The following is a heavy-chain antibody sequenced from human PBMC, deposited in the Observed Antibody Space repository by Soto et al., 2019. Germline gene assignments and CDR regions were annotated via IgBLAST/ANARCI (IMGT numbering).Heavy chain of an antibody. J-gene: IGHJ5*02. CDR1: GGSISSSSYY. Sequence: SETLSLTCTVSGGSISSSSYYWGWIRQPPGKGLEWIGSIYYSGSTYYNPSLKSRVTISVDTSKNQFSLKLSSVTAADTAVYYCASYELELNWFDPWGQGTLVTVSS. D-gene: IGHD1-7*01. CDR2: IYYSGST. CDR3: ASYELELNWFDP. V-gene: IGHV4-39*01.